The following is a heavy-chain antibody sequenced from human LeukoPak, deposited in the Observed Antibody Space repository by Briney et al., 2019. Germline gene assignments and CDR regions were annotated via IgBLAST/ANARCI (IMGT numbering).Heavy chain of an antibody. Sequence: SETLSLTCAVYGGSFSGYYWSWIRQPPGKGLEWIGEINHSGSTNYNPSHKSRVTISVDTSKNQFSLKLSSVTAADTAVYYCASAHTMTTGFDYWGQGTLVTVSS. CDR3: ASAHTMTTGFDY. D-gene: IGHD4-17*01. V-gene: IGHV4-34*01. J-gene: IGHJ4*02. CDR1: GGSFSGYY. CDR2: INHSGST.